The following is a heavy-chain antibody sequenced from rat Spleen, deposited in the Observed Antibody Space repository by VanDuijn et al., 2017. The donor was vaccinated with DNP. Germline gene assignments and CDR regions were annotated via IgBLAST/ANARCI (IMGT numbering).Heavy chain of an antibody. J-gene: IGHJ3*01. CDR3: ARRDYPVPAY. CDR1: RFTFSDFN. D-gene: IGHD1-4*01. CDR2: ISTSGGST. Sequence: EVQLVESGGGLVQPGRSLKLSCAATRFTFSDFNMAWVRQAPKKGLEWVASISTSGGSTYYRDSVKGRFTISRDNAKSTLYLQMDSLRSEDTATYYCARRDYPVPAYWGQGTLVTVSS. V-gene: IGHV5S23*01.